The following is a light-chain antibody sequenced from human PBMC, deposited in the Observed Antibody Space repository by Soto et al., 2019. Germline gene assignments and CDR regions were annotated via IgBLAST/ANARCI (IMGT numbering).Light chain of an antibody. CDR2: EVS. J-gene: IGLJ3*02. CDR1: SSDVGGYNY. Sequence: QSVLTQPASVSGSPGQSITISCTGTSSDVGGYNYVSWYQQHPGKAPKLMIYEVSNRPSGVSNRFSGSKSGNTASLTISGLQPEDEGDYYCSAYTARSTLVLGGGTKVTVL. V-gene: IGLV2-14*01. CDR3: SAYTARSTLV.